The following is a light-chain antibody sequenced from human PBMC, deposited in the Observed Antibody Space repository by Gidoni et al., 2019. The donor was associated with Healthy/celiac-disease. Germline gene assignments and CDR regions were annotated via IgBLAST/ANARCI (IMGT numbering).Light chain of an antibody. V-gene: IGKV1-33*01. CDR3: QQYDNLPALT. Sequence: DIQMTQSPSSLSASVGDRVTITCQASQDISNYLNWYQQKPGKAPKLLIYDASNLETGVPSRFSGSGSVTDFTFTISSLQPEDIATYYCQQYDNLPALTFXGXTKVEIK. J-gene: IGKJ4*01. CDR2: DAS. CDR1: QDISNY.